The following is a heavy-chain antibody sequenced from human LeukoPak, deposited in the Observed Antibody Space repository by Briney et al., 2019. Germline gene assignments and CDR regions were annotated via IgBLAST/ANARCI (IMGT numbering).Heavy chain of an antibody. CDR2: ISSSGSTI. D-gene: IGHD6-13*01. CDR1: GFTFSSYE. J-gene: IGHJ5*02. CDR3: ARDPMQQLS. V-gene: IGHV3-48*03. Sequence: PGGSLRLSCSVSGFTFSSYEMNWVRQAPGKGLEWVSYISSSGSTIYYADSVKGRFTISRDNAKNSMYLQMNSLRAEDTAVYYCARDPMQQLSWGQGTLVTVSS.